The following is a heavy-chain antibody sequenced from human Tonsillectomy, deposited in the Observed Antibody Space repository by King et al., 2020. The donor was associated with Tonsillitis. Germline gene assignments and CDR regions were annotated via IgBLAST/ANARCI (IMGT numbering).Heavy chain of an antibody. CDR3: ARDLSSGPANMGV. CDR1: GGSITSGGYY. CDR2: IFHSGNT. Sequence: VQLQESGPGLVKPSQTLSLTCTVSGGSITSGGYYWSWIRQHPGKGLEWIGYIFHSGNTYYKPSLKSRVTISVDTSKNQFSLKLSSVTAADTAVYFCARDLSSGPANMGVWGQGTTVIVSS. V-gene: IGHV4-31*03. D-gene: IGHD6-25*01. J-gene: IGHJ6*02.